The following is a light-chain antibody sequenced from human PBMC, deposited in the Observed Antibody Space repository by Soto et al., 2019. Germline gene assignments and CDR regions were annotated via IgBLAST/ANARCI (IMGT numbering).Light chain of an antibody. CDR1: QTISSW. CDR2: KAS. V-gene: IGKV1-5*03. J-gene: IGKJ1*01. CDR3: QHDNSYSEA. Sequence: DIQMTQSPSTLSGSVGDRVTITCRASQTISSWLAWDQQKPGKAPKLLIYKASTLKSGVPSRFSGSGSGPEFTLTSSSLQPDDFAPYYCQHDNSYSEAFGHGTKVERK.